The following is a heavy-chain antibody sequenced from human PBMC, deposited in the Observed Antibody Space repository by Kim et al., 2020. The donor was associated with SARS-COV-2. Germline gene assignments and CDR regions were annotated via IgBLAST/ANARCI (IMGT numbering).Heavy chain of an antibody. Sequence: GGSLRLSCAASGFTFSSYSMNWVRQAPGKGLEWVSSISSSSSYIYYADSVKGRFTISRDNAKNSLYLQMNSLRAEDTAVYYCARGGYCSGGSCLWVWETTVTTIDYWGQGTLVTVSS. CDR3: ARGGYCSGGSCLWVWETTVTTIDY. J-gene: IGHJ4*02. D-gene: IGHD2-15*01. V-gene: IGHV3-21*01. CDR2: ISSSSSYI. CDR1: GFTFSSYS.